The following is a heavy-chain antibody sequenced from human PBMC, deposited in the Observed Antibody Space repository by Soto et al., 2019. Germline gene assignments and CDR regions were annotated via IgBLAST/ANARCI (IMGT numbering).Heavy chain of an antibody. J-gene: IGHJ2*01. D-gene: IGHD3-22*01. Sequence: QLQLQASGPGLVKPSETLSLTCTVSGGSISSSSYYWGWIRQPPGKGLEWIGSIYYSGSTYYNPSLKSRVTLSVDTSKNQFSLKLSSVTAADTAVYYCARLPIIVVVEYFDLWGRGTLVTVSS. CDR1: GGSISSSSYY. CDR2: IYYSGST. CDR3: ARLPIIVVVEYFDL. V-gene: IGHV4-39*01.